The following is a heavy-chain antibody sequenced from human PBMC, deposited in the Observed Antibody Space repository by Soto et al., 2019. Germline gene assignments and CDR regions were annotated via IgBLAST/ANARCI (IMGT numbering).Heavy chain of an antibody. V-gene: IGHV3-23*01. CDR1: GFTFSSYA. Sequence: EVQLLESGGGLVQPGGSLRLSCAASGFTFSSYAMTWVRQAPGKGLEWVSAISGSGGTTYHADSVKGRFTISRDNSKNTLYRQMNSLRAEDAAVYYCAKPPYSSSSYYYYGMDVWGQGTTVTVSS. CDR3: AKPPYSSSSYYYYGMDV. J-gene: IGHJ6*02. CDR2: ISGSGGTT. D-gene: IGHD6-6*01.